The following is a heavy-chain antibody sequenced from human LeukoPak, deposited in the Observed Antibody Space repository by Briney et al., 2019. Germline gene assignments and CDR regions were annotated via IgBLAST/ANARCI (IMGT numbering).Heavy chain of an antibody. D-gene: IGHD5-24*01. V-gene: IGHV3-23*01. CDR1: GFTFSSYA. CDR2: ISGSGGST. J-gene: IGHJ4*02. CDR3: ATKMATKGSFEY. Sequence: PGGSLRLSCVASGFTFSSYAMSWVRQAPGKGLEWVSAISGSGGSTYCADSVKGRFTISRDNSKNTLYLQMNSLRAEDTAVYYSATKMATKGSFEYWGQGTLVTVSS.